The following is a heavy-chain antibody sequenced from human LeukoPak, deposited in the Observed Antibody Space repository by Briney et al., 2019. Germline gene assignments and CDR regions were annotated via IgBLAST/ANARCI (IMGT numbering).Heavy chain of an antibody. CDR1: GYTFTGYY. D-gene: IGHD5-18*01. Sequence: ASVKVSCKASGYTFTGYYMHWVRQAPGQGLEWMGWINPNSGGTNYAQKFQGRVTMTRDTSISTAYMELSRLRSDDTAVYYFARGGYSYGLYHMDVWGKGTTVTVSS. CDR3: ARGGYSYGLYHMDV. J-gene: IGHJ6*03. CDR2: INPNSGGT. V-gene: IGHV1-2*02.